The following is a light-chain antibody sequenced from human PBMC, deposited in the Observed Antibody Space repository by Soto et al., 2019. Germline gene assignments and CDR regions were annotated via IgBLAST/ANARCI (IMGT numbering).Light chain of an antibody. J-gene: IGLJ1*01. V-gene: IGLV2-8*01. CDR1: SSDVGGYSY. Sequence: QSVLTQPPSASGSPGQSVTISCTGASSDVGGYSYVSWYQQHPGKAPKLMIYEVSKRPSGVPDRFSGSKSGNTASLTVSGLQAEDEADYFCCSYAGSYTHVFGTGTKVTVL. CDR2: EVS. CDR3: CSYAGSYTHV.